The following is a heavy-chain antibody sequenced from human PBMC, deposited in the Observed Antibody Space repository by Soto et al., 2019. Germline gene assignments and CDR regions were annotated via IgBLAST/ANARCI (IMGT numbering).Heavy chain of an antibody. D-gene: IGHD6-13*01. CDR1: GGSSSSYY. V-gene: IGHV4-59*01. CDR2: IYYSGST. CDR3: ARVDRAAAAKYGMDV. J-gene: IGHJ6*02. Sequence: SETLSLTCPFSGGSSSSYYWSWIRQPPGKGLEWIGYIYYSGSTNYNPSLKSRVTISVDTSKNQFSLKLSSVTAADTAVYYCARVDRAAAAKYGMDVWGQGTTVTVSS.